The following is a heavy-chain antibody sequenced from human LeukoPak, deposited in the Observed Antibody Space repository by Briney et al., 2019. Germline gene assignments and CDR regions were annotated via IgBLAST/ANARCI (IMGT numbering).Heavy chain of an antibody. CDR1: GGSVSSYY. CDR3: ARRLTQYDCFDP. CDR2: IYYTRSP. Sequence: PSETLSLTCTVSGGSVSSYYWSWIRQPPGKGLEWIGYIYYTRSPSYNPSLKSRVTISVDTSKNQFSLHLNSVTPEDTAVYYCARRLTQYDCFDPWGQGILVTVSS. J-gene: IGHJ5*02. V-gene: IGHV4-59*02. D-gene: IGHD2-2*01.